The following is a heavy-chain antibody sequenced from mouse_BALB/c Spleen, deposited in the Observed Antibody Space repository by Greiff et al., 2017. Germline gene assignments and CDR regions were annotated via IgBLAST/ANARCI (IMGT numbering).Heavy chain of an antibody. D-gene: IGHD2-1*01. CDR1: GYTFTSYT. CDR3: ARYYGKGWYFDV. CDR2: INPSSGYT. Sequence: VQLQQSGAELARPGASVKMSCKASGYTFTSYTMHWVKQRPGQGLEWIGYINPSSGYTNYNQKFKDKATLTADKSSSTAYMQLSSLTSEDSAVYYCARYYGKGWYFDVWGAGTTVTVSS. J-gene: IGHJ1*01. V-gene: IGHV1-4*01.